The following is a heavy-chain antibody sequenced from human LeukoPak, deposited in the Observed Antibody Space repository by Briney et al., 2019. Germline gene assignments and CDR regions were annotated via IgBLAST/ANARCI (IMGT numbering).Heavy chain of an antibody. CDR1: GIPLSNYY. CDR3: AWDDILTGYSY. V-gene: IGHV4-59*08. D-gene: IGHD3-9*01. J-gene: IGHJ4*02. CDR2: IYYSGST. Sequence: SETLSLTCSVSGIPLSNYYWNWIRQSPGKGLEWIGYIYYSGSTDYNPSLKSRVTISVDTSKNQFSLKLSSVTAADTAVYYCAWDDILTGYSYWGQGTLVTVSS.